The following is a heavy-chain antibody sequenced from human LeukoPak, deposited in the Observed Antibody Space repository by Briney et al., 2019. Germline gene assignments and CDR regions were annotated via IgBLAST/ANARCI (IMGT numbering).Heavy chain of an antibody. J-gene: IGHJ4*02. Sequence: PGGSLRLSCAASGITASSYAMTWVRQAPGKGLEWVSSISGSGDRTMYADSVKGRFTISRDNFKNTLYLQMNSLRAEDTAVYYCATRVVAGIPYYFDHWGQGTLVTVSS. CDR2: ISGSGDRT. CDR3: ATRVVAGIPYYFDH. D-gene: IGHD6-19*01. CDR1: GITASSYA. V-gene: IGHV3-23*01.